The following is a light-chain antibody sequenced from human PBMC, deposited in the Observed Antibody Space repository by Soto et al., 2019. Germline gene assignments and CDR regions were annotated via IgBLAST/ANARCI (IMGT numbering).Light chain of an antibody. CDR1: QSISSY. Sequence: DIQMTQSPSSLSASVGERVTITCRESQSISSYLDWYQQKPGKAPKLLIYAASSLQSGVPSRFSGIGAGPDFTLTLSSLQPEEFTTYYVQQSNSTPFPFGPGKKVDIK. J-gene: IGKJ3*01. V-gene: IGKV1-39*01. CDR2: AAS. CDR3: QQSNSTPFP.